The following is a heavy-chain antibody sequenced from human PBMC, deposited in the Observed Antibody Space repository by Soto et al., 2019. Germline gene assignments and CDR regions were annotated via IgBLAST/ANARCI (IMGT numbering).Heavy chain of an antibody. D-gene: IGHD3-10*01. J-gene: IGHJ4*02. CDR1: GYTFSNYD. CDR3: ARGGGYYGSGTYPFDY. Sequence: QVQLVQSGAEVKKPRASVKVSCKTSGYTFSNYDIAWVRQAPGQSLEWMGWISVYNYNTNYAQKLQGRVTMTRDISTSTAYMELRSLLSDDTAVYYRARGGGYYGSGTYPFDYWGQGTLVTVSS. CDR2: ISVYNYNT. V-gene: IGHV1-18*01.